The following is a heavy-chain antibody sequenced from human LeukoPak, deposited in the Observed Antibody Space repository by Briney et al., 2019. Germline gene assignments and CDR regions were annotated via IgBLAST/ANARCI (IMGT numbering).Heavy chain of an antibody. J-gene: IGHJ4*02. CDR1: GFTFSSFG. CDR3: AKRMGPSIAATDLDY. CDR2: ISYDGSNK. Sequence: GGSLRLSCAASGFTFSSFGMNWVRQAPGKGLEWVAVISYDGSNKYYVDSVKGRFTISRDNSKNTLYLQMNSLRGEDTAVYYCAKRMGPSIAATDLDYWGQGTLVTVSS. D-gene: IGHD6-13*01. V-gene: IGHV3-30*18.